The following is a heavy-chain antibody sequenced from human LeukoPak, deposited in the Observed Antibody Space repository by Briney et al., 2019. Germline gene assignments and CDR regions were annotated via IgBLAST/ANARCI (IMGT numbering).Heavy chain of an antibody. Sequence: GGSLRLSCAASGFTFSSYGMHWVRQAPGKGLEWVAVISYDGSNKYYADSVKGRFTISRDDSKSIAYLQMNSLKTEDTAVYYCTRVGVGQQLVPPHFDYWGQGTLVTVSS. J-gene: IGHJ4*02. CDR3: TRVGVGQQLVPPHFDY. CDR1: GFTFSSYG. D-gene: IGHD6-13*01. V-gene: IGHV3-30*03. CDR2: ISYDGSNK.